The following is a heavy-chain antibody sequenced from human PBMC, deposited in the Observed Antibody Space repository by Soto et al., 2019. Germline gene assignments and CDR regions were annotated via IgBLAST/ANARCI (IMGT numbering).Heavy chain of an antibody. D-gene: IGHD6-13*01. CDR1: GFTFGSYA. Sequence: EVQLLESGDGFIQPGGSLRLSCAASGFTFGSYAMSWVRQAPEKGLEWVSSTSASGGTTYYADSVKGRSTISRDNSKNMLYLEMNSLRAEDKAVYYCAKAKYSSSWWAVDYWGQGTLVTVSS. CDR2: TSASGGTT. V-gene: IGHV3-23*01. CDR3: AKAKYSSSWWAVDY. J-gene: IGHJ4*02.